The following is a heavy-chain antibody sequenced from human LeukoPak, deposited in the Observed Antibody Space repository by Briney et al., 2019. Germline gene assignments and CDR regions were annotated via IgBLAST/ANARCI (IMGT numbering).Heavy chain of an antibody. Sequence: SETLSLTCTVSGVSISSYYWSWIRQPPGKGLEWIGYIYYSGSTNYNPSLKSRVTISVDTSKNQFSLKLSSVTAADTAVYYCARQDYYDSSADYWGQGTLVTVSS. CDR1: GVSISSYY. D-gene: IGHD3-22*01. CDR2: IYYSGST. J-gene: IGHJ4*02. V-gene: IGHV4-59*01. CDR3: ARQDYYDSSADY.